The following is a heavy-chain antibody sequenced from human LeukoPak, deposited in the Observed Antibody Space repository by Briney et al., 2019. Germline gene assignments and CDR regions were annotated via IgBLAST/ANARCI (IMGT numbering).Heavy chain of an antibody. V-gene: IGHV1-18*01. CDR3: ARDLAAAGTPPHSYMDV. CDR1: GYTFTSYG. CDR2: ISAYNGNT. J-gene: IGHJ6*03. D-gene: IGHD6-13*01. Sequence: GASVKVSCKASGYTFTSYGISWVRQAPGQGLEWMGWISAYNGNTNYAQKLQGRVTMTTDTSTSTAYMELRSLRSDDTAVYYCARDLAAAGTPPHSYMDVWGKGTTVTVSS.